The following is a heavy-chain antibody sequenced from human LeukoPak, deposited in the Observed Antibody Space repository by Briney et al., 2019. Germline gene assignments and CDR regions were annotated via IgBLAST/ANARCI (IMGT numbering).Heavy chain of an antibody. J-gene: IGHJ4*02. CDR2: IYYTGST. CDR1: GGSISSLY. CDR3: ARHRAYSSSSPFDY. Sequence: ETLSLTCSVSGGSISSLYWSWIRQPPGKGLEWIGYIYYTGSTNYNPSLKSRVTMFVDMSKNQFSLRLSSVTAADTAVYYCARHRAYSSSSPFDYWGQGTLATVSS. D-gene: IGHD6-6*01. V-gene: IGHV4-59*08.